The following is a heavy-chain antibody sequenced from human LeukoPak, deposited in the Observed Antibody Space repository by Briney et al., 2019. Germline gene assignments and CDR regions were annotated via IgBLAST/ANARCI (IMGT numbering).Heavy chain of an antibody. D-gene: IGHD6-13*01. J-gene: IGHJ6*03. CDR3: ARDLSSWYAGYYYYYMDV. CDR2: ISAYNGNT. V-gene: IGHV1-18*01. Sequence: ASVKVSCKASGYTFTSYGISWVRQAPGQGLEWMGWISAYNGNTNYAQKLQGRVTMTTDTSTSTAYMELRSLRSDDTAVYYCARDLSSWYAGYYYYYMDVWGKGTTVTVSS. CDR1: GYTFTSYG.